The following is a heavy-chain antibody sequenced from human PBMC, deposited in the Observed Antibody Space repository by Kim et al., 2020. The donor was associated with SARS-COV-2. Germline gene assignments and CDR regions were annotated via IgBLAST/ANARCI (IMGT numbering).Heavy chain of an antibody. CDR1: GYTFTSYA. D-gene: IGHD3-10*01. V-gene: IGHV7-4-1*02. J-gene: IGHJ6*03. Sequence: ASVKVSCKASGYTFTSYAMNWVRQAPGQGLEWMGWINTNTGNPTYAQGFTGRFVFSLDTSVSTAFLQISSLKAEDTAVYYCANAGSPLYYYSYMDVWGKGTTVTVSS. CDR3: ANAGSPLYYYSYMDV. CDR2: INTNTGNP.